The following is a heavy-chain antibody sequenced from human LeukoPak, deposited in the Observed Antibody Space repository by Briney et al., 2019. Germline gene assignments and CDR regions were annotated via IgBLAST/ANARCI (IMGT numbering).Heavy chain of an antibody. CDR3: AKDLGAVAGPYYYYGMDV. CDR1: GFTVSSNY. J-gene: IGHJ6*02. V-gene: IGHV3-66*01. Sequence: GGSLRLSCAASGFTVSSNYMSWVRQAPGKGLEWVSVIYSGGSTYYADSVKGRFTISRDNSKNTLYLQMNSLRAEDTAVYYCAKDLGAVAGPYYYYGMDVWGQGTTVTVSS. D-gene: IGHD6-19*01. CDR2: IYSGGST.